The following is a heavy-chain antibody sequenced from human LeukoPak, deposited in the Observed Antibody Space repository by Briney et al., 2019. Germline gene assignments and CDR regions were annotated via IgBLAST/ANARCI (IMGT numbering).Heavy chain of an antibody. CDR1: GFTFSSYS. CDR2: ISSSSSYI. Sequence: GGSLRLSCAASGFTFSSYSMNWVRQAPGKGLEWVSSISSSSSYIYYADSVKGRFAISRDNAKNSLYLQMNSLRAEDTAVYYCARVFYSSGWYFVGAFDIWGQGTMVTVSS. D-gene: IGHD6-19*01. J-gene: IGHJ3*02. V-gene: IGHV3-21*01. CDR3: ARVFYSSGWYFVGAFDI.